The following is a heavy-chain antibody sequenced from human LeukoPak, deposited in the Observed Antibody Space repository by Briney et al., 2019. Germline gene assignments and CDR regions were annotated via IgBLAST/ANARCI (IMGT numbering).Heavy chain of an antibody. V-gene: IGHV4-31*03. J-gene: IGHJ4*02. Sequence: SETLSLTCTVSGGSISSGGYYWSWIRQHPGKGLEWIGYIYYSGSTYYNPSLKSRDTISVDTSKNQFSLKLSSVTAADTAVYYCARGSSLLSRTLLDYWGQGTLVTVSS. CDR2: IYYSGST. CDR1: GGSISSGGYY. CDR3: ARGSSLLSRTLLDY. D-gene: IGHD1-26*01.